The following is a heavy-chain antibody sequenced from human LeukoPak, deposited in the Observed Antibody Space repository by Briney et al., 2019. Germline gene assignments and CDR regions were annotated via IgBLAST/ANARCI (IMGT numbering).Heavy chain of an antibody. CDR1: GFTFSSYA. V-gene: IGHV3-23*01. CDR3: ATTVPYSSSFTHFDY. Sequence: PGGSLRLSCATSGFTFSSYAMNWVRQAPGKGLEWVSVISGSGGTTYYADSVKGRFTISRDNSKNTLYLQMNSLRAEDTAVYYCATTVPYSSSFTHFDYWGQGTLVTVSS. J-gene: IGHJ4*02. CDR2: ISGSGGTT. D-gene: IGHD6-6*01.